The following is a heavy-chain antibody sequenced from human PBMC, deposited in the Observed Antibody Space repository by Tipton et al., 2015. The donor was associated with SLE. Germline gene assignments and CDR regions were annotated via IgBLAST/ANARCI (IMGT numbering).Heavy chain of an antibody. CDR1: GYTFTSYG. J-gene: IGHJ4*02. CDR2: INPSGGST. D-gene: IGHD3-3*01. V-gene: IGHV1-46*01. CDR3: ARERFLEWPPYFDY. Sequence: QLVQSGAEVKKPGASVKVSCKASGYTFTSYGISWVRQAPGQGLEWMGIINPSGGSTSYAQKFQGRVTMTRDTSTSTVYMELSSLRSEDTAVYYCARERFLEWPPYFDYWGQGTLVTVSS.